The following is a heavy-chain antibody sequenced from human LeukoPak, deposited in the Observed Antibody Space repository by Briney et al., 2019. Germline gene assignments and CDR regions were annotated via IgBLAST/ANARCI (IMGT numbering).Heavy chain of an antibody. J-gene: IGHJ6*02. CDR2: ISYDGSNK. V-gene: IGHV3-30*03. D-gene: IGHD2-2*02. CDR3: ARVGYCSSTSCYTTQYYYYGMDV. CDR1: GFTFSSSG. Sequence: GESLRLSCAASGFTFSSSGMHWVRQAPGKGLEWVAVISYDGSNKYYADSVKGRFTISRDNSKNTLYLQMNSLRAEDTAVYYCARVGYCSSTSCYTTQYYYYGMDVWGQGTTVTVSS.